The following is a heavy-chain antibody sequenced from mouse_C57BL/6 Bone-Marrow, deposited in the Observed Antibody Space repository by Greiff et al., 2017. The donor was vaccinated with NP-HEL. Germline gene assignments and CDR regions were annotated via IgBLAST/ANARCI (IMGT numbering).Heavy chain of an antibody. Sequence: VQLQQSGPELVKPGASVKIPCKASGYTFTDYNMDWVKQSHGKSLEWIGDINPNNGGTIYNQKFKGKATLTVDKSSSTAYMELRSLTSEDTAVYYCARLYYGSSSWFAYWGQGTLVTVSA. V-gene: IGHV1-18*01. D-gene: IGHD1-1*01. CDR2: INPNNGGT. CDR3: ARLYYGSSSWFAY. J-gene: IGHJ3*01. CDR1: GYTFTDYN.